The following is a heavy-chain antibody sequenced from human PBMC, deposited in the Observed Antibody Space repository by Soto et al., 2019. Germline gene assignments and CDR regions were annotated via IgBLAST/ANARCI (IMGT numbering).Heavy chain of an antibody. CDR2: INAGNGNT. D-gene: IGHD3-10*01. J-gene: IGHJ5*02. V-gene: IGHV1-3*01. CDR3: ARADILLWFGELLWNWFDP. CDR1: GYTFTSYA. Sequence: QVQLVQSGAEVKKPGASVKVSCKASGYTFTSYAMHWVRQAPGQRLEWMGWINAGNGNTKYSQKFQGRVTITRDTSASTAYVELSSLRSEDTAVYYCARADILLWFGELLWNWFDPWGQGTLVTVSS.